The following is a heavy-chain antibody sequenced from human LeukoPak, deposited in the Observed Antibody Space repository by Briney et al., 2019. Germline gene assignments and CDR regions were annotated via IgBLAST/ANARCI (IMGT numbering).Heavy chain of an antibody. Sequence: SETLSLTCTVSGGSISSYYWSWIRQPPGKGLEWIGYIYYSGSTNYNPSLKSRVTISVGTSKNQFSLKLSSVTAADTAVYYCARGQYSSGPFPRPFDYWGQGTLVTVSS. CDR1: GGSISSYY. CDR3: ARGQYSSGPFPRPFDY. V-gene: IGHV4-59*12. D-gene: IGHD6-19*01. J-gene: IGHJ4*02. CDR2: IYYSGST.